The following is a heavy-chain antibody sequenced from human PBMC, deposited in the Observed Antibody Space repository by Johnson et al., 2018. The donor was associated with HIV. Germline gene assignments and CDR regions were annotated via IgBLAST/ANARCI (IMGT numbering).Heavy chain of an antibody. CDR1: GFTFSSYD. D-gene: IGHD6-19*01. CDR2: IGTAGDT. J-gene: IGHJ3*02. Sequence: VQLVESGGGLVKPGGSLIVSCEASGFTFSSYDMHWVRQATGKGMEWVSAIGTAGDTYYPGSVKGRFTISRENAKNSMYLQMNSLRAEDTAVYYCARGWRAVAGPDAFDIWGQGTMVTVSS. CDR3: ARGWRAVAGPDAFDI. V-gene: IGHV3-13*01.